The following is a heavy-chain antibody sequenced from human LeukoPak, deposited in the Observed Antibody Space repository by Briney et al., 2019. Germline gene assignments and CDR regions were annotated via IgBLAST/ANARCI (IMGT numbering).Heavy chain of an antibody. CDR1: GYTFTSYG. Sequence: VASVKDSCKASGYTFTSYGISWVRQAPGQGLEWMGWISAYNGNTNYAQKLQGRVTMTTDTSTSTAYMELRSLRSDDTAVYYCASGDLHSSGWYLDYWGQGTLVTVSS. V-gene: IGHV1-18*01. CDR3: ASGDLHSSGWYLDY. CDR2: ISAYNGNT. J-gene: IGHJ4*02. D-gene: IGHD6-19*01.